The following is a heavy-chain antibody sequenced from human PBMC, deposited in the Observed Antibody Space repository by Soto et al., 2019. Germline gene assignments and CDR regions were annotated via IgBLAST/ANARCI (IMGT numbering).Heavy chain of an antibody. V-gene: IGHV4-39*01. D-gene: IGHD3-9*01. CDR3: ARATYYDILTGYHRLSNSNWFDP. CDR2: IYYSGST. CDR1: GGSISSSSYY. Sequence: PSETLSFTCTVSGGSISSSSYYWGWIRQPPGKGLEWIGSIYYSGSTYYNPSLKSRVTISVDTSKNQFSLKLSSVTAADTAVYYCARATYYDILTGYHRLSNSNWFDPWGQGTLVTVSS. J-gene: IGHJ5*02.